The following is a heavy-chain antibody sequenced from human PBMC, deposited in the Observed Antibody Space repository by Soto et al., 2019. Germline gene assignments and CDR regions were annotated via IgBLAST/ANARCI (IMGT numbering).Heavy chain of an antibody. V-gene: IGHV2-5*01. D-gene: IGHD5-12*01. Sequence: QITLKESGPPLVKPTQTLTLTCTFSGFSLSTDGVGVGWIRQPPGKAPEWLALIYWNDDKRFSPSLKTRLTITKDTSKNQVVLTLTNMDPVDTATYYCAQLSGYDAGGWFDPWGQGTLVTVSS. CDR1: GFSLSTDGVG. CDR3: AQLSGYDAGGWFDP. CDR2: IYWNDDK. J-gene: IGHJ5*02.